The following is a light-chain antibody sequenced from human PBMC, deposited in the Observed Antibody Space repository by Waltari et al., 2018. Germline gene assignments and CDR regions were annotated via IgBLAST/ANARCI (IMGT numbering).Light chain of an antibody. CDR2: GGS. CDR1: SSYVGSYNL. V-gene: IGLV2-23*01. J-gene: IGLJ3*02. Sequence: QSALTQPASVSGSPGQSITISCTGTSSYVGSYNLVSWYQQHPGKAPNLMIYGGSKRPSGFSNRFSGPKAGNAASLTISGLQADDEADYYCCAYAPSSTVWVFGGGTKLTVL. CDR3: CAYAPSSTVWV.